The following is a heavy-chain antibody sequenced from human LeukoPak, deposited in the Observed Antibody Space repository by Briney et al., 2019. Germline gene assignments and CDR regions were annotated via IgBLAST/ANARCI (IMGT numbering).Heavy chain of an antibody. CDR3: ARAKVRITMVRGTRPNWFDP. D-gene: IGHD3-10*01. Sequence: SETLSLTCAVYGGSFSGYYWSWIRQPPGKGLEWIGEINHSGSTNYNPSLKSRVTISVDTSKNQFSLKLSSVTAADTAVYYCARAKVRITMVRGTRPNWFDPWAREPWSPSPQ. J-gene: IGHJ5*02. CDR1: GGSFSGYY. V-gene: IGHV4-34*01. CDR2: INHSGST.